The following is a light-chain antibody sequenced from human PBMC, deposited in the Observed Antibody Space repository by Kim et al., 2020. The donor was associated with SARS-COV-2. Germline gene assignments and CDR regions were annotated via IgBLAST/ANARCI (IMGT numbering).Light chain of an antibody. CDR3: QQYGSSPGT. CDR2: GAS. J-gene: IGKJ1*01. Sequence: EIVLTQSPGTLSLSPGERATLSCRASQSVSSNYLAWYQQKPGQAPRLLIYGASSRATGLPDRFSGSGSGTDFTLTIRRLEPEDFAVYYCQQYGSSPGTFGQGTKVDIK. CDR1: QSVSSNY. V-gene: IGKV3-20*01.